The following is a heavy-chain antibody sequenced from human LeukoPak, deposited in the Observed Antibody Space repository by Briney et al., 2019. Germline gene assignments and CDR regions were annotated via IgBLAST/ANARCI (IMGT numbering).Heavy chain of an antibody. D-gene: IGHD1-7*01. CDR1: GNSFGDYY. CDR2: IYTSGST. V-gene: IGHV4-4*07. CDR3: TREPGTTGEVKFDP. Sequence: PSETLSLTCTVSGNSFGDYYWSCLRQPAGKGLEWIGRIYTSGSTTYNPSLKSRVTMSVDTSKSQFSLNLMSVTAADTAVYYCTREPGTTGEVKFDPWGQGTLVTVSS. J-gene: IGHJ5*02.